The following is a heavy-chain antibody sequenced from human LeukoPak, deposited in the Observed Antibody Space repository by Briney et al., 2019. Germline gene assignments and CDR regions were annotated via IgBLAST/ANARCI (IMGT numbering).Heavy chain of an antibody. J-gene: IGHJ4*02. CDR3: ARGRVVPAAQRFPYFDY. Sequence: SETLSLTCTVSGGSISSSSYYWGWIRQPPGKGLEWIGSIYYSGSTYYNPSLKSRVTISVDTSKNQFSLKLSSVTAADTAVYYCARGRVVPAAQRFPYFDYWGQGTLVTVSS. V-gene: IGHV4-39*07. CDR2: IYYSGST. CDR1: GGSISSSSYY. D-gene: IGHD2-2*01.